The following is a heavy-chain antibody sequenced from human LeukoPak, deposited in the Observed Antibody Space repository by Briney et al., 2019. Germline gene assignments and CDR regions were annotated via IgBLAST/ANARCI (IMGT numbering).Heavy chain of an antibody. Sequence: GGSLRLSCAASGFTFSNYRMNWVRQAPGTGLEWVSSISSESDYKYYADSVKGRFTISRDNAKNSLYLQMNSLRAEDTAIYYCARDGSGSLGLSFSYWGQGTLVTVSS. CDR2: ISSESDYK. CDR1: GFTFSNYR. J-gene: IGHJ4*02. CDR3: ARDGSGSLGLSFSY. V-gene: IGHV3-21*01. D-gene: IGHD3-10*01.